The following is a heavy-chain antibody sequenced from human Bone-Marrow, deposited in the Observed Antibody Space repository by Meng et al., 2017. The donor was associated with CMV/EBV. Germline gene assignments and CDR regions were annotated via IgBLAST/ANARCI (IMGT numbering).Heavy chain of an antibody. CDR2: ISWNSGSI. Sequence: GGSLRLSCAASGFTFDDYAMHWVRQAPGKGLEWVSGISWNSGSIGYADSVKGRFTISRDNAKNSLYLQMNSLRAEDTALYYCAKGSGYCSSTSCYLDAFDIWGQGTRVT. J-gene: IGHJ3*02. V-gene: IGHV3-9*01. CDR3: AKGSGYCSSTSCYLDAFDI. CDR1: GFTFDDYA. D-gene: IGHD2-2*01.